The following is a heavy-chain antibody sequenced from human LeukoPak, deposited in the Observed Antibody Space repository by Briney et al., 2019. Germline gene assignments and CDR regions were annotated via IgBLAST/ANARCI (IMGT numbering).Heavy chain of an antibody. CDR2: INPNSSGT. Sequence: ASVKVSCKASGYTFTGYYMHWVRQAPGQGLEWMGWINPNSSGTNYAQKFQGRVTMTRDTSISTAYMELSRLRSDDTAVYYCAREGSYDDAFDIWGQGTMVTVSS. J-gene: IGHJ3*02. V-gene: IGHV1-2*02. CDR1: GYTFTGYY. D-gene: IGHD5-18*01. CDR3: AREGSYDDAFDI.